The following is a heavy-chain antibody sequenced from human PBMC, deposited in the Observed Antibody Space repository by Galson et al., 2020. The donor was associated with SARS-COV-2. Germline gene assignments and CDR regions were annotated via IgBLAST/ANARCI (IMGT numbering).Heavy chain of an antibody. J-gene: IGHJ3*01. CDR1: GGTFSSFT. Sequence: SVKVYCKASGGTFSSFTISWVRQAPGQGLEWMGEVTPIFATANYAQKFQGRVTITADRYTSTAYMELSSLRSEDTAVYYCARDGYTPGTFDFWGQGTRVTVSS. V-gene: IGHV1-69*06. CDR2: VTPIFATA. CDR3: ARDGYTPGTFDF. D-gene: IGHD5-12*01.